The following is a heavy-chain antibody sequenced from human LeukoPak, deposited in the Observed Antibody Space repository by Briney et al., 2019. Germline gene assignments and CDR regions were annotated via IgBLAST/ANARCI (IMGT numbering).Heavy chain of an antibody. CDR3: ARDSSSIAAAGPRSYYYYYYMDV. CDR1: GGSISSHY. Sequence: SETLSLTCTVSGGSISSHYWSWIRQPPGKGLEWIGYIYYSASTNYNPSLKSRVTISVDTSKNQFSLKLSSVTAADTAVYYCARDSSSIAAAGPRSYYYYYYMDVWGKGTTVTVSS. J-gene: IGHJ6*03. D-gene: IGHD6-13*01. V-gene: IGHV4-59*11. CDR2: IYYSAST.